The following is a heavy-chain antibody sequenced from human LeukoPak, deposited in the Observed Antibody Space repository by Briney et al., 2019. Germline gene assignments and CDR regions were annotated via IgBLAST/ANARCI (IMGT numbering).Heavy chain of an antibody. D-gene: IGHD5-24*01. CDR3: ARVLLDGLGYHFDY. V-gene: IGHV3-33*01. J-gene: IGHJ4*02. Sequence: PGGSLRLSCAASGFTFRTYGMHWVRQAPGKGLEWVAVIWYDGSNKYYADSVKGRFTISRDNSKNTLYLQMNSLRAEDTAVYYCARVLLDGLGYHFDYWGQGTLVTVSS. CDR1: GFTFRTYG. CDR2: IWYDGSNK.